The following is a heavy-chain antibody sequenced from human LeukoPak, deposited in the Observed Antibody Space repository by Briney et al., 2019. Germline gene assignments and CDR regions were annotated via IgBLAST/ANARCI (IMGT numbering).Heavy chain of an antibody. D-gene: IGHD4-17*01. Sequence: GGSLRLSCAASGFTFSSYSMNWVRQAPGKGLEWISYISSSSSTIYYADSVKGRFTISRDNAKNSLYLQMNSLRAEDTAVYYCARGHRYGDTYNDYWGQGTLVTVSS. CDR1: GFTFSSYS. CDR2: ISSSSSTI. CDR3: ARGHRYGDTYNDY. J-gene: IGHJ4*02. V-gene: IGHV3-48*01.